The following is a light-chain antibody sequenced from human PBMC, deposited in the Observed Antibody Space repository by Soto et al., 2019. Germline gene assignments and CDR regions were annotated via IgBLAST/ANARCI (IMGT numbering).Light chain of an antibody. CDR2: DAS. J-gene: IGKJ1*01. CDR3: QQYGSSPWT. CDR1: QSIANNY. Sequence: EVALTQSPGTLSLSPGARANLSCRASQSIANNYLTWYHQKPGQAPRVLIYDASTRATGIPDRFSGSGSGTVFPLTISRLEPEDFSVSYCQQYGSSPWTFGQGTKVEI. V-gene: IGKV3-20*01.